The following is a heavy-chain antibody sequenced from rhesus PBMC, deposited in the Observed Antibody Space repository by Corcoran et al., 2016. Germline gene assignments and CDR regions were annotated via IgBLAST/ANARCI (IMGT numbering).Heavy chain of an antibody. V-gene: IGHV4-80*01. CDR2: IKGNSGTT. CDR1: GGSFSSYG. D-gene: IGHD3-16*01. CDR3: ARQEVVVTKGFDL. J-gene: IGHJ4*01. Sequence: QAQLQASGPGLVKPSETLSLTCAVSGGSFSSYGWSWIRQPPGMGLEWVGEIKGNSGTTSYNPSLESRVTISKDASKDHVSLNLKSVTAADTAVYYCARQEVVVTKGFDLWSQGILVTVSS.